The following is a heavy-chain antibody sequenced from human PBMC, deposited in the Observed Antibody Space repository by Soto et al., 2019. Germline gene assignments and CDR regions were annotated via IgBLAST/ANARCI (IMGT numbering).Heavy chain of an antibody. CDR2: IRSKAYGGTT. CDR3: TSGTTQADYYYYGMAV. V-gene: IGHV3-49*03. CDR1: GFTFGDYA. J-gene: IGHJ6*02. Sequence: HPGGSLRLSCTASGFTFGDYAMSWFRQAPGKGLEWVGFIRSKAYGGTTEYAASVKGRFTISRDDSKSIAYLQMNSLKTEDTAVYYCTSGTTQADYYYYGMAVRGQGTTVTVSS.